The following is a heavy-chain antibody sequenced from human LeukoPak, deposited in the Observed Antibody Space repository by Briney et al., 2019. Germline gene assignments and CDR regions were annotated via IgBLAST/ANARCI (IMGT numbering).Heavy chain of an antibody. CDR1: GFIVSSNY. CDR3: ARDGGTGGYCSSATCSPFDY. J-gene: IGHJ4*02. CDR2: IYSGGST. V-gene: IGHV3-53*01. Sequence: SGGSLRLSCTVSGFIVSSNYMSWVRQPPGKGLEWVSGIYSGGSTYYADSVKGRFTISRDNSKDTLYLQMNSLRAEDTAVYYCARDGGTGGYCSSATCSPFDYWGQGTLVTVSS. D-gene: IGHD2-2*01.